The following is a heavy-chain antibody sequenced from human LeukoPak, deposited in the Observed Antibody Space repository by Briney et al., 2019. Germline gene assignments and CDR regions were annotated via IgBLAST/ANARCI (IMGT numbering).Heavy chain of an antibody. CDR2: INTNTGNP. V-gene: IGHV7-4-1*02. D-gene: IGHD3-10*01. Sequence: ASVKVSCKASGYTFTSYAMNWVRQAPGQGLEWMGWINTNTGNPTYAQGFTGRFVFSLDTSVSTAYLQISSLKAEDTAVYYCARDRPTMVRGVISYGVLRNNKNWFDPWGQGTLVTVSS. CDR3: ARDRPTMVRGVISYGVLRNNKNWFDP. J-gene: IGHJ5*02. CDR1: GYTFTSYA.